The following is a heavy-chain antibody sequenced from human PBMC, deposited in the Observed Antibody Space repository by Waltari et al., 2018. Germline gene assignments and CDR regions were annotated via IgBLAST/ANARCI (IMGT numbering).Heavy chain of an antibody. D-gene: IGHD2-21*02. CDR1: VFTFSGSS. J-gene: IGHJ4*02. CDR2: IRDKGNSYAT. Sequence: EVQLVESGGGLVQPGGSLKVSCSSSVFTFSGSSLHWVRQTSGKGLEWVGRIRDKGNSYATDYAASVKGRFTMSRDDSKNTAYLQMNSLKTEDTALYYCTRGDCGSDCYIYFYWGLGTLVTVSS. V-gene: IGHV3-73*01. CDR3: TRGDCGSDCYIYFY.